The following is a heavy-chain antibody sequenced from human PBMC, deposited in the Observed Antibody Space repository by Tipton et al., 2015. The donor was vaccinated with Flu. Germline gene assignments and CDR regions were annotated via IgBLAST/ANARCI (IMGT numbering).Heavy chain of an antibody. Sequence: GNTYYAQRLQGRVTMTTDSSTTTAYMELRSLRPDDTAVYYCARSHSNWPPFDYWGQGILVTVSS. CDR2: GNT. V-gene: IGHV1-18*01. CDR3: ARSHSNWPPFDY. D-gene: IGHD4-11*01. J-gene: IGHJ4*02.